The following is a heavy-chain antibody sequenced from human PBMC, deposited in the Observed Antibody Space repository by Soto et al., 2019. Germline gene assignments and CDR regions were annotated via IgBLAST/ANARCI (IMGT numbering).Heavy chain of an antibody. CDR3: ARGRQRRSSGWSHKGSYYYYGMDV. D-gene: IGHD6-19*01. Sequence: SVKVSCKASGGTFSSYAISWVRQAPGQGLEWMGGIIPIFGTANYAQKFQGRVTITADESTSTAYMELSSLRSEDTAVYYCARGRQRRSSGWSHKGSYYYYGMDVWGQGTTVTLSS. CDR1: GGTFSSYA. J-gene: IGHJ6*02. CDR2: IIPIFGTA. V-gene: IGHV1-69*13.